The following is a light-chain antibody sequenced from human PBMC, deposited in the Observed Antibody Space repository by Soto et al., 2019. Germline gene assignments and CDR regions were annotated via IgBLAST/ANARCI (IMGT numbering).Light chain of an antibody. V-gene: IGKV1-39*01. CDR2: AAS. CDR1: QSIINY. J-gene: IGKJ1*01. CDR3: QQSYSTPGT. Sequence: DIQMTQSPSSLSASVGDRVTITCRASQSIINYLNWYQQKPGKAPKLLIYAASSLQSGVPSRFSGSGSGTDFTLSISSLQAEDYATYYCQQSYSTPGTFGQGTKVEIK.